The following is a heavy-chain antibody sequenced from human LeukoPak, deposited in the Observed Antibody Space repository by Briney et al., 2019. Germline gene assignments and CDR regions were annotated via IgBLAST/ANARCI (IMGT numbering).Heavy chain of an antibody. D-gene: IGHD5-24*01. Sequence: SETLSLTCTVSGGSISSGSYYWSWIRQPAGKGLEWIGRIYTSGSTNYNPSLKSRVTISVDTSKNQFSLKLSPVTAADTAVYYCARDGYNFLGLVYWGQGTLVTVSS. CDR1: GGSISSGSYY. J-gene: IGHJ4*02. CDR3: ARDGYNFLGLVY. V-gene: IGHV4-61*02. CDR2: IYTSGST.